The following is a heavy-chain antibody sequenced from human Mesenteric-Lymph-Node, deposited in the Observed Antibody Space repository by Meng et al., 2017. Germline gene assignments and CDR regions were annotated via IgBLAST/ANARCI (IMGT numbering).Heavy chain of an antibody. D-gene: IGHD5-12*01. Sequence: QVQLQESGPRLVKPSQTLSLNCTFSGGSINNHDYFWIWVRQPSGEGLEWIGYIYHTGTTYYNPSLKSRVAISVDPSKNHFFLNLTSVTVADTAVYYCARVDQWLPPDYFFDFWGQGAPVTVSS. V-gene: IGHV4-30-4*01. J-gene: IGHJ4*02. CDR1: GGSINNHDYF. CDR3: ARVDQWLPPDYFFDF. CDR2: IYHTGTT.